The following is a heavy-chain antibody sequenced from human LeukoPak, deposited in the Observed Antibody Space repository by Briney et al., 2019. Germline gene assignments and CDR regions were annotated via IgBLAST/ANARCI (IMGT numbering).Heavy chain of an antibody. CDR1: GFTFDDYA. CDR3: AKRRGLELLYYYYMDV. Sequence: GGSLRLSCAASGFTFDDYAMHWVRQAPGKGLEWVSSISGSGGSTYFADSVKGRFTISRDNSKNTLYLQMNSLRAEDTAVYYCAKRRGLELLYYYYMDVWGKGTTVTVSS. J-gene: IGHJ6*03. CDR2: ISGSGGST. D-gene: IGHD1-7*01. V-gene: IGHV3-23*01.